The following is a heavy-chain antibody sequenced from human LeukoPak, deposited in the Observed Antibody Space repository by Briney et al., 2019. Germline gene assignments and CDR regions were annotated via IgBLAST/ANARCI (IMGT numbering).Heavy chain of an antibody. CDR1: GLTFSSYS. Sequence: GGSLRLSCAASGLTFSSYSMNWVRQVPGKGLEWVSSISSSSNYIYYADSVKGRFTISRDNAKNSLYLQMNSLRAEDTAVYYCARVPHAMVRGVIITEFYFDYWGQGTLVTVSS. CDR2: ISSSSNYI. CDR3: ARVPHAMVRGVIITEFYFDY. D-gene: IGHD3-10*01. J-gene: IGHJ4*02. V-gene: IGHV3-21*01.